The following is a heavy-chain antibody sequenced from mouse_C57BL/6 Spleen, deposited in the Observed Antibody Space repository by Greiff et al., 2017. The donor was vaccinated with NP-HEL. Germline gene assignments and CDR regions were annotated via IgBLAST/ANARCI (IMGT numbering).Heavy chain of an antibody. CDR3: ARGIYYYGSSYDYWYFDV. V-gene: IGHV3-6*01. Sequence: EVKLQESGPGLVKPSQSLSLTCSVTGYSITSGYYWNWIRQFPGNKLEWMGYISYDGSNNYNPSLKNRISITRDTSKNQFFLKLNSVTTEDTATYYCARGIYYYGSSYDYWYFDVWGTGTTVTVSS. CDR1: GYSITSGYY. J-gene: IGHJ1*03. CDR2: ISYDGSN. D-gene: IGHD1-1*01.